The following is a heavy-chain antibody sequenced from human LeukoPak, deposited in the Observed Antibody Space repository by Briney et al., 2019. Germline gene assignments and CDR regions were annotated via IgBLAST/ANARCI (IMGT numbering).Heavy chain of an antibody. J-gene: IGHJ4*02. CDR1: GGSISSSSYY. D-gene: IGHD2-15*01. CDR3: ARDRASAGGFDY. Sequence: MPSETLSLTCTVSGGSISSSSYYWGWIRQPPGKGLEWIGSIYYSGSTYYNPSLKSRVTISVDTSKNQFSLKLSSVTAADTAVYYCARDRASAGGFDYWGQGTLVTVSS. CDR2: IYYSGST. V-gene: IGHV4-39*02.